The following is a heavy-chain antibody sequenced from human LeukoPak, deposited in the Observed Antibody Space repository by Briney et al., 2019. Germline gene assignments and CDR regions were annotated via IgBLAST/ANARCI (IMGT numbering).Heavy chain of an antibody. CDR3: AKDRAMVRGVMISD. D-gene: IGHD3-10*01. CDR1: GFTFDDYA. Sequence: GGSLRLSCAASGFTFDDYAMHWVRQAPGKGLEWVSGISWNSGSIGYADSVKGQFTISRDNAKNSLYLQMNSLRAEDTALYYCAKDRAMVRGVMISDWGQGTLVTVSS. J-gene: IGHJ4*02. V-gene: IGHV3-9*01. CDR2: ISWNSGSI.